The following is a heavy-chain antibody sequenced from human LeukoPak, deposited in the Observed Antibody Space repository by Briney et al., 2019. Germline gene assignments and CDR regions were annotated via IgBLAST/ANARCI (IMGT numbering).Heavy chain of an antibody. CDR3: ARRYSSSFLAFDI. J-gene: IGHJ3*02. CDR1: GYTFTGYY. D-gene: IGHD6-13*01. CDR2: INPNSGGT. V-gene: IGHV1-2*02. Sequence: ASVKVSCKASGYTFTGYYMHWVRQAPGQGLEWMGWINPNSGGTNYAQKFQGRVTMTRDTSISTAYMELSRLGSDDTAVYYCARRYSSSFLAFDIWGQGTMVTVSS.